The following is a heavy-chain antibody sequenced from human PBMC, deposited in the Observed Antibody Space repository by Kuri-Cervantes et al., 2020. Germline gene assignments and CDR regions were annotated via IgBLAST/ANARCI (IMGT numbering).Heavy chain of an antibody. J-gene: IGHJ6*02. CDR1: GGSISSGDYY. V-gene: IGHV4-30-4*01. CDR3: ARDRGVVVPAARYYYYYGMDV. D-gene: IGHD2-2*01. CDR2: IYYSGST. Sequence: SETLSLTCTVSGGSISSGDYYWSWIRQPPGKGLEWIGYIYYSGSTYYNPSLKSRVTISVDTSKNQFSLKLSSVTAADTAVYYCARDRGVVVPAARYYYYYGMDVWGQGTTVTVSS.